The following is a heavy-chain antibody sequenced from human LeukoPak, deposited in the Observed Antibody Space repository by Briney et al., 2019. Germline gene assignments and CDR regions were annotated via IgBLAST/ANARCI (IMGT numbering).Heavy chain of an antibody. V-gene: IGHV3-23*01. J-gene: IGHJ4*02. Sequence: GGSLRLSCAASGFTFSSYAMSWVRQAPGKGLEWVSAISGSGGSTYYADSVKGRLTISRDNSKNTLYLQMNSLRAEDTAVYYCAKASYDFWSGYYLVDYFDYWGQGTLVTVSS. CDR1: GFTFSSYA. CDR3: AKASYDFWSGYYLVDYFDY. CDR2: ISGSGGST. D-gene: IGHD3-3*01.